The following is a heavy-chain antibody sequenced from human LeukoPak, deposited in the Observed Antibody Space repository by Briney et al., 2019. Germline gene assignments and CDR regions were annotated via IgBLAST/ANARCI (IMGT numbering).Heavy chain of an antibody. CDR3: AREPDYYGTSDYRDAFDI. CDR2: VYYSGNT. Sequence: SETLSLTCTVSGGSISSYYWSWIRQPPGKGLEWIGSVYYSGNTYYNPSLKSRVTISVATSKNQFSLKLSSVTAADTAVYYCAREPDYYGTSDYRDAFDIWGQGTLVTVSS. CDR1: GGSISSYY. V-gene: IGHV4-39*07. J-gene: IGHJ3*02. D-gene: IGHD3-22*01.